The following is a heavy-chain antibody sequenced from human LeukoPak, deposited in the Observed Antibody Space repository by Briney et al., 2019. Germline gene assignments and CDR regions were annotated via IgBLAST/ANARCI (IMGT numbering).Heavy chain of an antibody. CDR1: GFTFSSYW. CDR3: ARAPSEIGGYYPEYFRH. J-gene: IGHJ1*01. CDR2: IKSDGST. Sequence: GGSLRLSCAASGFTFSSYWMHWVRQAPGKGLVWVSRIKSDGSTNYADSVRGRFTISRDNAKNTVSLQMNSLRAEDTGVYYCARAPSEIGGYYPEYFRHWGQGTLVTVSS. V-gene: IGHV3-74*01. D-gene: IGHD3-22*01.